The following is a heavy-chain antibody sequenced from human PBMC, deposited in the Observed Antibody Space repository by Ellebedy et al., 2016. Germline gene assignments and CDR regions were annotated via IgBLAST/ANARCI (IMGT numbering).Heavy chain of an antibody. V-gene: IGHV3-23*01. CDR1: GFTFSSYA. CDR2: ISGSGGST. CDR3: AKASSGYSYGFSAFDI. J-gene: IGHJ3*02. Sequence: GESLKISCAASGFTFSSYAMSWVRQAPGKGLEWVSAISGSGGSTYYADSVKGRFTISRDNSKNTLYLQMNSLRAEDTALYYCAKASSGYSYGFSAFDIWGQGTMVTVSS. D-gene: IGHD5-18*01.